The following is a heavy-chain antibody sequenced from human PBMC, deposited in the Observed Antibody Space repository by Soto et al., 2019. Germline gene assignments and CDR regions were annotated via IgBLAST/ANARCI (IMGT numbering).Heavy chain of an antibody. CDR1: GFIFSDYY. D-gene: IGHD3-10*01. J-gene: IGHJ4*02. CDR2: ISSSGTYT. Sequence: QVQLVESGGDLVKPGGSLRLSCAVSGFIFSDYYMSWVRQAPGRGLEWVAHISSSGTYTKYADSVKGRFTISRDSAKKSLFLEITSPRAEAPALYYWARLAGGPGSPAAFFYFDYGAKGALVTFSS. CDR3: ARLAGGPGSPAAFFYFDY. V-gene: IGHV3-11*05.